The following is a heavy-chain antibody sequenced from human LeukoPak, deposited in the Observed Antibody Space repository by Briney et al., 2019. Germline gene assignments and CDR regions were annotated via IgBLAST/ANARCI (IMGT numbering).Heavy chain of an antibody. CDR2: IYYSGCT. Sequence: SETLSLTCTVSGGSISSSGYYWGWIRQSPGKRLEWIGSIYYSGCTYSNPSLNSRVTISVDTSKNQFSLKLTSVTAADTAVYYCARHDYGDYGTFDIWGQGTMVTVSS. J-gene: IGHJ3*02. V-gene: IGHV4-39*01. CDR1: GGSISSSGYY. CDR3: ARHDYGDYGTFDI. D-gene: IGHD4-17*01.